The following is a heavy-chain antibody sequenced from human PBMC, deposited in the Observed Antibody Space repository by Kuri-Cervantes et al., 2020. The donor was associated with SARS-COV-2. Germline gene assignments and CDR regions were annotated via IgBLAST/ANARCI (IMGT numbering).Heavy chain of an antibody. D-gene: IGHD3-3*01. Sequence: GSLRLSCAVYGGSFSGYYWSWIRQPPGKGLEWIGEINHSGSTNYSPSLKSRVTISVDTSKNQFSLKLSSVTAADTAVYYCARGTRYYDFWSGYLNWGQGTLVTVSS. V-gene: IGHV4-34*01. J-gene: IGHJ4*02. CDR3: ARGTRYYDFWSGYLN. CDR2: INHSGST. CDR1: GGSFSGYY.